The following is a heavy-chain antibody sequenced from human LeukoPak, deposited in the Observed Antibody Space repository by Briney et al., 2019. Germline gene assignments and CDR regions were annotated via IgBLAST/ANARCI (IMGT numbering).Heavy chain of an antibody. J-gene: IGHJ4*02. CDR3: AREEGPYFDG. CDR1: GFPFHDHG. CDR2: LNWNGDNT. Sequence: GGPLRLSCAASGFPFHDHGMSWVRQVPGKGLEWVSALNWNGDNTGYADSVKGRFTISSDNAKKSLYLQMNSLTAEDTAYYYCAREEGPYFDGWGQGTLVTVSS. V-gene: IGHV3-20*04.